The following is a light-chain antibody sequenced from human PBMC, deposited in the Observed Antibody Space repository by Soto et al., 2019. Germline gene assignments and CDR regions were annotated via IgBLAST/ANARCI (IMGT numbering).Light chain of an antibody. CDR1: SGHSSYI. CDR3: ETWDRNTRV. Sequence: QLVLTQSSSASASLGSSVKLTCTLSSGHSSYIIAWHQQPPGKAPRYLMNLEGSGTYNKGSGVPDRFSGSSSGADRYLIISNLQFEDEADYYCETWDRNTRVFGTGTKLTVL. CDR2: LEGSGTY. V-gene: IGLV4-60*02. J-gene: IGLJ1*01.